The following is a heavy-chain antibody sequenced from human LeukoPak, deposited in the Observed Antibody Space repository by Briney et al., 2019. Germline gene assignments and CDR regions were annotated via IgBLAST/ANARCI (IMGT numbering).Heavy chain of an antibody. D-gene: IGHD3-3*01. CDR1: GYSFTSYW. V-gene: IGHV5-51*01. CDR2: IYPGDSDT. Sequence: GESLKISCKGSGYSFTSYWIGWGRQMPGKGLEWMGIIYPGDSDTRYSPSFQGQVTISSDKSISTAYLQWSSLKASDTAMYYCARRYDFWSGLHAFDIWGQGTMVTVSS. J-gene: IGHJ3*02. CDR3: ARRYDFWSGLHAFDI.